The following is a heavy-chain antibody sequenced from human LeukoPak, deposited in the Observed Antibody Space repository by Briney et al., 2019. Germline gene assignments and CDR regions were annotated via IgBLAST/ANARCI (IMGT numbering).Heavy chain of an antibody. CDR3: ARGGYYYDSSGYYGY. J-gene: IGHJ4*02. V-gene: IGHV4-38-2*02. CDR2: IYHSGST. D-gene: IGHD3-22*01. CDR1: GYSISSGYY. Sequence: SETLSLTCTVSGYSISSGYYWGWIRQPPGKGLEWIGSIYHSGSTYYNPSLKSRVTISVDTSKNQFSLKLSSVTAADTAVYYCARGGYYYDSSGYYGYWGQGTLVTVSS.